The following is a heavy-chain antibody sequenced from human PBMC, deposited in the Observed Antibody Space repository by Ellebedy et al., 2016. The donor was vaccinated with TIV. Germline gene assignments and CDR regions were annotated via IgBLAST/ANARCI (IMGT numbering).Heavy chain of an antibody. Sequence: MPSETLSLTCAVSGGSISPYYWRWIRQPPGKGLEWIGYIYYSGGTNYNPSLKSRVTISVDTSKNHFSLRLTSVTAADTAVYYCARVVWQQPVSYAFDIWGQGTMVTVSS. D-gene: IGHD6-13*01. J-gene: IGHJ3*02. CDR3: ARVVWQQPVSYAFDI. CDR2: IYYSGGT. V-gene: IGHV4-59*01. CDR1: GGSISPYY.